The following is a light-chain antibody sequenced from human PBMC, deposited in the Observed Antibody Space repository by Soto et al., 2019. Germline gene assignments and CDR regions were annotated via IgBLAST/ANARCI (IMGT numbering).Light chain of an antibody. Sequence: QSALTQPASVSGSPGQSITISCSGTSSDIGSYDLVSWYQQHPGRAPKLLIYLNDQRPSGVPDRFSGSKSGTSAFLAISGLQAEDEADYYCAAWDDSRNALFGTGTKVTVL. CDR1: SSDIGSYDL. CDR3: AAWDDSRNAL. V-gene: IGLV2-14*03. CDR2: LND. J-gene: IGLJ1*01.